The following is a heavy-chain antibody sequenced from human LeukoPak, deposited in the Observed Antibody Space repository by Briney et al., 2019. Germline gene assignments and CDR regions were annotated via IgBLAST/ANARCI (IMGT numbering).Heavy chain of an antibody. Sequence: GGSLRLSCTAFGFTFSTYWMSWVRQAPGKGLEWVANIKHDGSEKYYVDSVKGRLTISRDNSKNTLYLQMNTLRVEDRAVYFCAKDQRTMTRRMDVWGQGTAVIVSS. V-gene: IGHV3-7*04. CDR1: GFTFSTYW. CDR3: AKDQRTMTRRMDV. CDR2: IKHDGSEK. D-gene: IGHD2-2*01. J-gene: IGHJ6*02.